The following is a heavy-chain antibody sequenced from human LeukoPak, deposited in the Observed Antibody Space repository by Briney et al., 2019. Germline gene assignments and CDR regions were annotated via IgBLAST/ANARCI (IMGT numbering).Heavy chain of an antibody. J-gene: IGHJ4*02. V-gene: IGHV1-69*05. CDR2: IIPIFGTA. Sequence: WASVKVSCKASGGTFSSYAISWVRQAPGQGLEWMGGIIPIFGTANYAQKFQGRVTITTDESTSTAYMELSSLRSEDTAVYYCARDPYNYSSSSHFDYWGQGTLVTVSS. CDR3: ARDPYNYSSSSHFDY. CDR1: GGTFSSYA. D-gene: IGHD6-6*01.